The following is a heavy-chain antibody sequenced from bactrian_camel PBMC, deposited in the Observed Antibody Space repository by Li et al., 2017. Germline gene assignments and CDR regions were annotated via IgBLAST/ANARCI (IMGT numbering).Heavy chain of an antibody. Sequence: HVQLVESGGGSVQPGGSMRLSCVIPEYIYKANCVAWFRQPPGKELKNVGNVYTGDGTTQYPGSVRGRFTVSQDDANNTVHLQINSLKPEDTAMYYCAAAADQYGGSCRFGYWGQGTQVTVS. CDR3: AAAADQYGGSCRFGY. CDR1: EYIYKANC. D-gene: IGHD6*01. J-gene: IGHJ6*01. CDR2: VYTGDGTT. V-gene: IGHV3S1*01.